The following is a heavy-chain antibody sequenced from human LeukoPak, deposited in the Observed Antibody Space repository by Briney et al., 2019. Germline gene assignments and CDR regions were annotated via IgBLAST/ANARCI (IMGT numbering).Heavy chain of an antibody. CDR3: AGRRIKIFGEVIRSRRHWFDP. CDR2: IKYSGST. Sequence: SETLSLTCAVYGGSFSGDFWSWIRQSPGKGLEWIGEIKYSGSTNYNPSLNSRVTISLDTSKNQFSLKLNSVTAADTAVYYCAGRRIKIFGEVIRSRRHWFDPWGQGTLVTVSS. J-gene: IGHJ5*02. V-gene: IGHV4-34*01. CDR1: GGSFSGDF. D-gene: IGHD3-3*01.